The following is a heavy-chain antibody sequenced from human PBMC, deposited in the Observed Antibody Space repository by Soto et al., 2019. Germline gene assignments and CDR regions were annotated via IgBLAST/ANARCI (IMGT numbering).Heavy chain of an antibody. V-gene: IGHV3-7*01. CDR1: GFTFRSFW. Sequence: EVQVVESGGGLVQPGGSLRLSCAASGFTFRSFWMTWVRQGPGKGLEWVANIKEDGSDKYYVDSVKGRFTISRDNAKNPLYLQMNSRRAEDTAVYYCAVAYGLDVWGQGTTVTVSS. D-gene: IGHD2-15*01. CDR2: IKEDGSDK. J-gene: IGHJ6*02. CDR3: AVAYGLDV.